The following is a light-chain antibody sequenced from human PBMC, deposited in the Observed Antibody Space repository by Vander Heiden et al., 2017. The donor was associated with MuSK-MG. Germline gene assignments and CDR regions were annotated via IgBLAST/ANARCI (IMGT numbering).Light chain of an antibody. CDR1: QSVSSSY. Sequence: EMVLTQSPGTLSLSPGERATLSCRASQSVSSSYLAWYQQKPGQAPRLPIYGASSRATGIPDRFNGRGPGTAFTLTISILAPEDFAVYYCQQDGSSPRTFGQGTKVEIK. J-gene: IGKJ1*01. V-gene: IGKV3-20*01. CDR3: QQDGSSPRT. CDR2: GAS.